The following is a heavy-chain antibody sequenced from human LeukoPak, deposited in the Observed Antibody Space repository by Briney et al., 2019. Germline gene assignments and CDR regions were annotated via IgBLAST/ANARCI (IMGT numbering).Heavy chain of an antibody. CDR3: ARGRPHGNDY. J-gene: IGHJ4*02. Sequence: GSLRLSCAASGFTFSSYWMNWVRQAPGKGLVWVSHTASDGSSTTYADSVKGRFSISRDNAKNTLYLQMNSLRVEDTAVYYCARGRPHGNDYWGQGALVTVSS. D-gene: IGHD4-23*01. CDR1: GFTFSSYW. CDR2: TASDGSST. V-gene: IGHV3-74*01.